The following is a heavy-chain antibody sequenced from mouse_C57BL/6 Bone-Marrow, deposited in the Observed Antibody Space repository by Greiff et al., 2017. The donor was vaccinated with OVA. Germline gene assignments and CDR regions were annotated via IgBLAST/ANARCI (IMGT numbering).Heavy chain of an antibody. CDR1: GFTFSSYG. V-gene: IGHV5-6*02. CDR2: ISSGGSYT. D-gene: IGHD1-1*01. CDR3: ARQGLLRD. J-gene: IGHJ2*01. Sequence: EVKLVESGGDLVKPGGSLKLSCAASGFTFSSYGMSWVRQTPDKRLEWVATISSGGSYTYYPDSVKGRFTISRDNAKNTQCLQMSSLKSEGTAMYYCARQGLLRDWGQGTTLTVSS.